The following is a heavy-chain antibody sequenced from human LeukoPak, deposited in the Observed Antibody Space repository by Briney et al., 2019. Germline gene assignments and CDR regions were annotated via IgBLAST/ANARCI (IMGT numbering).Heavy chain of an antibody. Sequence: GGSLRLSCAAAGFTFSNYAMTWVRQAPGRGLEWVSSISGSGGSTYYADSVKGRFTISRDNSKNTLYLQMYSLRAEDTAVYYCAKVEGASKASVYWGQGALITVSS. V-gene: IGHV3-23*01. D-gene: IGHD1-1*01. J-gene: IGHJ4*02. CDR1: GFTFSNYA. CDR2: ISGSGGST. CDR3: AKVEGASKASVY.